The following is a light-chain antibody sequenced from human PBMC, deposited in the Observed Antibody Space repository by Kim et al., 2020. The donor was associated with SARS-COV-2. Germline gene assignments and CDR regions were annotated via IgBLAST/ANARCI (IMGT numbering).Light chain of an antibody. V-gene: IGKV3-20*01. J-gene: IGKJ5*01. CDR2: DAS. CDR3: QQYGTSRPIT. Sequence: PAERATHSCRSTQRIPNTYLAWYHHKPGQAPSLLIYDASTRATGIPDRFSGSGSGTDFTLTISRLEPEDFAVYYCQQYGTSRPITFGQGTRLEIK. CDR1: QRIPNTY.